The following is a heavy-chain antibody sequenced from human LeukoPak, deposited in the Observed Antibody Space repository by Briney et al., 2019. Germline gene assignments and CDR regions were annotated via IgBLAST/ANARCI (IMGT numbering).Heavy chain of an antibody. CDR3: AREGREPAAGMDY. CDR1: GYSISSGYY. D-gene: IGHD6-13*01. CDR2: IYHSGST. J-gene: IGHJ4*02. V-gene: IGHV4-38-2*02. Sequence: SETLSLTCAVSGYSISSGYYWGWIRQPPGKGLEWIGSIYHSGSTYYNPSLKSRVTISVDTSKNQFSLKLSSVTAADSAVYFCAREGREPAAGMDYWGQGTLVTVSS.